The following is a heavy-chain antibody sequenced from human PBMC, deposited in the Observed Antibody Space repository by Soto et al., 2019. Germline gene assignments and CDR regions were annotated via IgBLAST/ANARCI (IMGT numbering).Heavy chain of an antibody. CDR3: TTDSADIVVVPATFGMDV. CDR1: GITFSNAW. J-gene: IGHJ6*02. Sequence: GGSLRLSCAAAGITFSNAWMTWVRQAPGKGLEWVGRIKRITDGGTTDYAAPVKGRFTISRDDSKDTLYLQMNNLRTEETAVYHCTTDSADIVVVPATFGMDVWGQGTPVTVYS. CDR2: IKRITDGGTT. D-gene: IGHD2-2*01. V-gene: IGHV3-15*01.